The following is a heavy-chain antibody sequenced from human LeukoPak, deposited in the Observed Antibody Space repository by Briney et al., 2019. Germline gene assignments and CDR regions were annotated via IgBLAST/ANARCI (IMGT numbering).Heavy chain of an antibody. V-gene: IGHV4-38-2*01. J-gene: IGHJ4*02. CDR2: IHHSGST. D-gene: IGHD6-19*01. CDR3: ARQFEQWLVPGEFDY. Sequence: SETLSLTCAVSGYSISSGYYWGWIRQPPGKGLEWIGSIHHSGSTYYNPSLKSRVTISVDTSKNQFSLKLSSVTAADTAVYYCARQFEQWLVPGEFDYWGQGTLVTVSS. CDR1: GYSISSGYY.